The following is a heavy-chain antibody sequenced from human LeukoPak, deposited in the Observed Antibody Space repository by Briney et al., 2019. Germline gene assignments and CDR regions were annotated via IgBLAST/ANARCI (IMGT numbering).Heavy chain of an antibody. CDR2: ISDNGGRT. J-gene: IGHJ4*02. V-gene: IGHV3-23*01. CDR1: GFTFINYA. CDR3: AKGSRFLDWSIRY. D-gene: IGHD3/OR15-3a*01. Sequence: GGSLRLSCAASGFTFINYAMTWVRQAPGRGLEWVASISDNGGRTYYADSVKGRFTISRDNSESTLYLQMNSLRPEDTAVYYCAKGSRFLDWSIRYWGQGTLVTGSS.